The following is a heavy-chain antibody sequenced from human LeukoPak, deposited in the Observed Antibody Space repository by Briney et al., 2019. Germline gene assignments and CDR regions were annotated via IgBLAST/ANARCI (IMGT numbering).Heavy chain of an antibody. Sequence: GGSLRLSCAASGFTFSSYGMHWVRQAPGKGLEWVAVISYDGSNKYYADSVKGRFTISRDNSKITLYLQMNSLRAEDTAVYYCAKPLYSGYERRSWFDPWGQGTLVTVSS. D-gene: IGHD5-12*01. J-gene: IGHJ5*02. V-gene: IGHV3-30*18. CDR2: ISYDGSNK. CDR1: GFTFSSYG. CDR3: AKPLYSGYERRSWFDP.